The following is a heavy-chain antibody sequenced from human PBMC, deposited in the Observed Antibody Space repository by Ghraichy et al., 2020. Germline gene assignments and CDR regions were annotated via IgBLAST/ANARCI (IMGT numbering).Heavy chain of an antibody. V-gene: IGHV1-69*06. Sequence: SVKVSCKASGGTFSSYAISWVRQAPGQGLEWMGGIIPIFGTANYAQKFQGRVTITADKSTSTAYMELSSLRSEDTAVYYCARTIHYYDSSGYYWGWFDPWGQGTLVTVSS. J-gene: IGHJ5*02. CDR2: IIPIFGTA. CDR1: GGTFSSYA. CDR3: ARTIHYYDSSGYYWGWFDP. D-gene: IGHD3-22*01.